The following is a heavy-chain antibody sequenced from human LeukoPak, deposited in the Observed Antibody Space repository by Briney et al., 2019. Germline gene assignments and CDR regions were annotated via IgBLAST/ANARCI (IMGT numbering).Heavy chain of an antibody. V-gene: IGHV3-30*02. CDR3: AKRGITIFGVATTEDY. D-gene: IGHD3-3*01. Sequence: GGSLRLPCAASGFTFSSYGMHWVRQAPGKGLEWVAFIRYDGSNKYYADSVKGRFTISRDNSKNTLYLQMNSLRAEDTAVYYCAKRGITIFGVATTEDYWGQGTLVTVSS. J-gene: IGHJ4*02. CDR2: IRYDGSNK. CDR1: GFTFSSYG.